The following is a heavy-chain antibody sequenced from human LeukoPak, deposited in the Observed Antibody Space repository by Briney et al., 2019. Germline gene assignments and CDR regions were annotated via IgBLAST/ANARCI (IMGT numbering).Heavy chain of an antibody. CDR1: GGSFSGYY. CDR3: ARLRSITMVRGVPKTTYNWFDP. V-gene: IGHV4-34*01. CDR2: INHSGST. D-gene: IGHD3-10*01. J-gene: IGHJ5*02. Sequence: WETLSLTCAVYGGSFSGYYWSWIRQPPGKGLEWIGEINHSGSTNYNPSLKSRVTISVDTSKNQFSLKLSSVTAADTAVYYCARLRSITMVRGVPKTTYNWFDPWGQGTLVTVSS.